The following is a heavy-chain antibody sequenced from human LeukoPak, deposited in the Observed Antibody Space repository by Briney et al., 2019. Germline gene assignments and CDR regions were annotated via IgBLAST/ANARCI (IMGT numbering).Heavy chain of an antibody. CDR2: IRSKANSYAT. CDR1: GFTFSGSA. Sequence: GGSLRLSCAASGFTFSGSAMHWVRQASGKGLEWVGRIRSKANSYATAYAASVKGSFTISRDDSKNTAYLQMNSLKTEDTAMYYCVRRWQDTSGSWFDPWGQGTLVTVSS. J-gene: IGHJ5*02. D-gene: IGHD6-19*01. V-gene: IGHV3-73*01. CDR3: VRRWQDTSGSWFDP.